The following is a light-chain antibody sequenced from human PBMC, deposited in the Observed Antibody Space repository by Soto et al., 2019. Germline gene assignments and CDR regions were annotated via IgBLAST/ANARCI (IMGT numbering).Light chain of an antibody. V-gene: IGKV1D-16*01. J-gene: IGKJ4*01. Sequence: DIQMNPSPYSLYAFVGERVTITCRASQGSSIWFAWYQQEPGKAPTSLIYAASNLQSGDPSRFSGSGSGPDFTLPISSLQPEEFATYYCQHSSSYSSTFGGGTKVEIK. CDR3: QHSSSYSST. CDR2: AAS. CDR1: QGSSIW.